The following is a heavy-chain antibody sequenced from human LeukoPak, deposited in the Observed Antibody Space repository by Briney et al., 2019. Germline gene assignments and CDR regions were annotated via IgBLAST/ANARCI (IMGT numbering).Heavy chain of an antibody. V-gene: IGHV3-33*06. CDR3: AKGLSVYYDSRHYWVFDY. J-gene: IGHJ4*02. D-gene: IGHD3-22*01. Sequence: FTFNRDNSKNTLYLQMNSLRAEDTAVYYCAKGLSVYYDSRHYWVFDYWGQGTLVTVSS.